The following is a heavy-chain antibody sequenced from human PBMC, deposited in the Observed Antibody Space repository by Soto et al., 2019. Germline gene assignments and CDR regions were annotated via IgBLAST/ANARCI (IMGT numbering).Heavy chain of an antibody. CDR3: ARVYCSGGSCYGIDY. Sequence: QVQLVQSGAEVKKPGASVKVSCKASGYTFTSYYMHWVRQAPGQGLEWMGIINPGGSTSYAQEFQGRVTMTRDTSTSTVYMELSSLRSEDTAVYYCARVYCSGGSCYGIDYWGQGTLVTVSS. D-gene: IGHD2-15*01. J-gene: IGHJ4*02. CDR1: GYTFTSYY. V-gene: IGHV1-46*01. CDR2: INPGGST.